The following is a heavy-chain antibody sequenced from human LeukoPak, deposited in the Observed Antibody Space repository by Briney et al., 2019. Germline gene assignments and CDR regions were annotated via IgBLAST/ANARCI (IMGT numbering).Heavy chain of an antibody. CDR3: ARSGVDRILLRGFDY. CDR2: IYYSGSA. Sequence: PSETLSLTCTVSGVSINNYYWSWIRQAPGKGLEWVGDIYYSGSANYNASLKSRVTISVDTSKNQFSLKLSSVTAADTAVYYCARSGVDRILLRGFDYWGQGTLVTASS. D-gene: IGHD5-12*01. J-gene: IGHJ4*02. CDR1: GVSINNYY. V-gene: IGHV4-59*08.